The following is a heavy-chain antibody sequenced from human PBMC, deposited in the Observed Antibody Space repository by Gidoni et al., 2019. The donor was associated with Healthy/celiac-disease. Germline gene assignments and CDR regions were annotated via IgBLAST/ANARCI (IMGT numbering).Heavy chain of an antibody. CDR1: GFTFDAYA. CDR3: AKDRSIAVAGTVVDY. Sequence: EVQLVESGGGLVQPGRSLRLSCAASGFTFDAYAMHWVRQAPGKGLEWVSGSSGNSGSIGDADSVKGRFTISRDNAKNSLYLQMNSLRAEDTALYYCAKDRSIAVAGTVVDYWGQGTLVTVSS. D-gene: IGHD6-19*01. CDR2: SSGNSGSI. J-gene: IGHJ4*02. V-gene: IGHV3-9*01.